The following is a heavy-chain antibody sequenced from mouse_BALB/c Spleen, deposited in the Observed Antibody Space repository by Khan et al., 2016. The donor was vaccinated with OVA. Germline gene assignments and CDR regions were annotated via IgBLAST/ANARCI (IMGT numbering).Heavy chain of an antibody. CDR2: INPDSSTI. CDR3: ARPYRYDGRAWFAY. Sequence: EVQLVETGGGLVQPGGSLKLSCAASGFDFSRYWMSWVRQAPGKGLEWIGEINPDSSTINYTPSLKDKFIISRDNAKNTLYLQMSRVRSEDTALYYCARPYRYDGRAWFAYWGQGTLVTVSA. CDR1: GFDFSRYW. V-gene: IGHV4-1*02. J-gene: IGHJ3*01. D-gene: IGHD2-14*01.